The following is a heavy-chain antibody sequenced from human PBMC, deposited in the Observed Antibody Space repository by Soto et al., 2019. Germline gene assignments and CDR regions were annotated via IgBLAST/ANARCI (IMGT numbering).Heavy chain of an antibody. D-gene: IGHD3-10*01. CDR3: ANEPAPGPSVYFDY. Sequence: QVQLQESGPGLVKPSQTLSLTCTVSGGSISSGGYYWSWIRQHPGKGLEWIGYIYYSGSTYYNPSLKSRVTISVDTSKNPFSMKLRPVTAADTAVYYCANEPAPGPSVYFDYWGQGTLVTVSS. J-gene: IGHJ4*02. CDR2: IYYSGST. CDR1: GGSISSGGYY. V-gene: IGHV4-31*03.